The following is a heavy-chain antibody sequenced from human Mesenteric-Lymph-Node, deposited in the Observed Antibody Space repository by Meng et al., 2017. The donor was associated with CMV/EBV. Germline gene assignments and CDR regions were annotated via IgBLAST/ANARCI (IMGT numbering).Heavy chain of an antibody. V-gene: IGHV3-13*01. J-gene: IGHJ6*02. D-gene: IGHD2-2*01. CDR1: GFSLSTDD. Sequence: GESLKISCAASGFSLSTDDIHWVRQPTGRGLECVSGIGPGGDTYYLGSVKGRFTISRADVRNSLYLHMNSLRAGDTAVYYCVRGVCSSTSCSVPSYYYGMDVWGQGTTVTVSS. CDR3: VRGVCSSTSCSVPSYYYGMDV. CDR2: IGPGGDT.